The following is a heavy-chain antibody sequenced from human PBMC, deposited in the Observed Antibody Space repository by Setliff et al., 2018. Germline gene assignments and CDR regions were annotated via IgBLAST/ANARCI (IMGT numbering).Heavy chain of an antibody. CDR3: ARALAYLRGSTFGPDAFDF. D-gene: IGHD3-16*01. J-gene: IGHJ3*01. CDR2: ISDSRNT. V-gene: IGHV4-30-4*01. Sequence: PSETLSLTCSVSGNSISNGDYYWNWICQSPGKGLEWIGVISDSRNTHYNPSLKSRTTISVDTSKNQFSLRLTSVTAADTAVYFCARALAYLRGSTFGPDAFDFWGQGTMVTVSS. CDR1: GNSISNGDYY.